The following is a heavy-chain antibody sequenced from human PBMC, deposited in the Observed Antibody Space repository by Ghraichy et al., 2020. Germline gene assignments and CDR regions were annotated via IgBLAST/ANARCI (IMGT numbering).Heavy chain of an antibody. CDR3: ARGGDPVYDGFDV. D-gene: IGHD5/OR15-5a*01. V-gene: IGHV3-21*06. J-gene: IGHJ3*01. Sequence: GESLNISCAASGFPLTSLAINWVRLAPGKGLHWVSSISVSGTNIFYAHSVRGRFTVSRDTAKNSVYLQMHSLRAEDTAVYFCARGGDPVYDGFDVWGQGTVVTVSS. CDR1: GFPLTSLA. CDR2: ISVSGTNI.